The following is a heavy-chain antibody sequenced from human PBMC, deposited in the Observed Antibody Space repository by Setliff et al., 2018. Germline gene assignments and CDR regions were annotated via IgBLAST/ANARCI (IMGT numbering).Heavy chain of an antibody. CDR3: AKGDSSTMYFDY. CDR1: GYTFTGYY. J-gene: IGHJ4*02. Sequence: ASVKVSCKASGYTFTGYYMHWVRQAPGQGLEWMGWINPNSGCTNYAQKFQGWVTMTRDTSISTAYMELSRQRSDDTAVYYCAKGDSSTMYFDYWGQGTLVTVSS. CDR2: INPNSGCT. D-gene: IGHD6-13*01. V-gene: IGHV1-2*04.